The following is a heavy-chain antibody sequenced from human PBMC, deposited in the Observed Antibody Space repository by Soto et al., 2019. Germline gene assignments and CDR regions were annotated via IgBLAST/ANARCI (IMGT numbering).Heavy chain of an antibody. CDR2: IYHTGHT. CDR3: AIDMGAFSLTGSLDFDF. V-gene: IGHV4-38-2*02. CDR1: NFSISSSYY. Sequence: PSETLSLTCIVSNFSISSSYYWGWIRQSPGKGLEWIATIYHTGHTYYNPSLKSRVTISVDTSENHFSLKLSSVTAADTAFYYCAIDMGAFSLTGSLDFDFWGQGTLVTVSS. J-gene: IGHJ4*02. D-gene: IGHD3-10*01.